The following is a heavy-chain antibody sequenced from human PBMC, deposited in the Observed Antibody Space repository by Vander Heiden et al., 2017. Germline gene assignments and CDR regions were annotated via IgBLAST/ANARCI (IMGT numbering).Heavy chain of an antibody. J-gene: IGHJ4*02. V-gene: IGHV3-74*01. D-gene: IGHD5-18*01. CDR2: INSDGSST. CDR3: ARGARRDGYNWCDY. CDR1: GFTFSSYW. Sequence: EVQLVESGGGLVQPGGSLRLSCAASGFTFSSYWMHWVRQAPGKGLVWVSRINSDGSSTSYADSVKGRFTISRDNAKNTLYLQMKSMRAEETAVYYCARGARRDGYNWCDYWGQGTLVTVSS.